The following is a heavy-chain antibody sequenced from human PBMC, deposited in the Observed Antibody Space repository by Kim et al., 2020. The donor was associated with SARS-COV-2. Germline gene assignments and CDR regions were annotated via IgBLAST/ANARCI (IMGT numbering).Heavy chain of an antibody. CDR3: ARERSNYDFDY. J-gene: IGHJ4*02. V-gene: IGHV1-18*01. D-gene: IGHD4-4*01. Sequence: TNYAPKLQGRVTMTTDTSTSTAYMELRSLRSDDTAVYYCARERSNYDFDYWGQGTLVTVSS. CDR2: T.